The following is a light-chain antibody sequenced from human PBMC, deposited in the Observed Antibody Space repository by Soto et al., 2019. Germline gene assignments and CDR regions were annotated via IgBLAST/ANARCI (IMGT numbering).Light chain of an antibody. J-gene: IGKJ4*01. CDR1: QSVSSN. CDR3: QQYGSPPLT. Sequence: EIVMTQSPATLSVSPGERATLSCRASQSVSSNLAWYQQKPGQAPRLLIYGASSRATGIPDRFSGSGSGTDFTLTISRLEPEDFAVYYCQQYGSPPLTFGGGTKVDIK. V-gene: IGKV3-20*01. CDR2: GAS.